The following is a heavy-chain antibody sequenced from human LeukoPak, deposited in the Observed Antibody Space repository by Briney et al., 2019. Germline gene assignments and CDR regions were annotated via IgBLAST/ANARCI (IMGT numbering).Heavy chain of an antibody. CDR2: IYYSGRT. Sequence: KASETLSLTCTVSGGFISNSNYYWGWIRQTPGKELDWIGSIYYSGRTYYNPSLKSRVTISVDTSKNQFSLKLSSVTAADTAVYYCARHGGGGVLEWLLVGWGQGTLVTVSS. V-gene: IGHV4-39*01. D-gene: IGHD3-3*01. CDR1: GGFISNSNYY. CDR3: ARHGGGGVLEWLLVG. J-gene: IGHJ4*02.